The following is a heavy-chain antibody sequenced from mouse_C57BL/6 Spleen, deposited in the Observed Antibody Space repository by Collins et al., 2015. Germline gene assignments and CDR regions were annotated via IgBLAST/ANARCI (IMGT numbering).Heavy chain of an antibody. D-gene: IGHD2-4*01. V-gene: IGHV9-2-1*01. J-gene: IGHJ4*01. CDR1: GYTFTDYS. Sequence: QIQLVQSGPELKKPGETVKISCKASGYTFTDYSMHWVKQAPGKGLKWMGWINTETGEPTYADDFKGRFAFSLETSASTAYLQINNLKNEDTATYFCALIYYDYLYAMDYWGQGTSVTVSS. CDR2: INTETGEP. CDR3: ALIYYDYLYAMDY.